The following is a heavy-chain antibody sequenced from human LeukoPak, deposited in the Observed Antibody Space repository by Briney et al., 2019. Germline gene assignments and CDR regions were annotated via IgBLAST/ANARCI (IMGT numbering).Heavy chain of an antibody. V-gene: IGHV3-20*04. CDR1: GFTFSSYW. Sequence: GGSLRLSCAASGFTFSSYWMHWVRQAPGKGLEWVSGINWNGGSTGYADSVKGRFTISRDNAKNSLYLQMNSLRAEDTAVYYCAELGITMIGGVWGKGTTVTISS. CDR3: AELGITMIGGV. J-gene: IGHJ6*04. CDR2: INWNGGST. D-gene: IGHD3-10*02.